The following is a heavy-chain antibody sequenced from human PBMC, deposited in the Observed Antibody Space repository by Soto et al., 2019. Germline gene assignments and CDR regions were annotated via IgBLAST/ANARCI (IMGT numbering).Heavy chain of an antibody. J-gene: IGHJ5*02. D-gene: IGHD3-10*01. CDR1: GGSIISYY. V-gene: IGHV4-59*13. CDR3: ARDGGHYYGSGSYLGT. CDR2: IYYSGST. Sequence: PSETLSLTCTVSGGSIISYYWSWIRQPPGKGLEWIGYIYYSGSTNYNPSLKSRVTISVDTSKNQFSLKLSSVTAADTAVYYCARDGGHYYGSGSYLGTWGQGTLVTVSS.